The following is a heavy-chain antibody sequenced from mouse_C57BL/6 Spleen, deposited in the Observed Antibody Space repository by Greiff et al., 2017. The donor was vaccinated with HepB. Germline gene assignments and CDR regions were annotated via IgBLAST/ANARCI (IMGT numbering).Heavy chain of an antibody. CDR1: GFSLTSYG. V-gene: IGHV2-5*01. D-gene: IGHD2-4*01. CDR2: IWRGGST. Sequence: QVQLQQSGPGLVQPSQSLSITCTVSGFSLTSYGVHWVRQSPGKGLEWLGVIWRGGSTDYNAAFMSRLSITKDNSKSQVVFKMNSLQADDTAIYYCAKGDYGGLGYFDVWGTGTTVTVSS. J-gene: IGHJ1*03. CDR3: AKGDYGGLGYFDV.